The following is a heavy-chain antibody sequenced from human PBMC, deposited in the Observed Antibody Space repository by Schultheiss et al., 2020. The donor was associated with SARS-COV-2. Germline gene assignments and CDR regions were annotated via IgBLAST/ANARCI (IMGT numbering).Heavy chain of an antibody. CDR3: ARDRAIEYGMDV. J-gene: IGHJ6*02. CDR1: GFNFSEYG. D-gene: IGHD2-2*02. Sequence: GGSLRLSCEASGFNFSEYGMHWVRQAPGKGLEWVAVIWDDGSDEYLADSVKGRFSISRDNSKNTLYLQMSSLRGDDTAVYYCARDRAIEYGMDVWGQGTTVTVSS. CDR2: IWDDGSDE. V-gene: IGHV3-30*19.